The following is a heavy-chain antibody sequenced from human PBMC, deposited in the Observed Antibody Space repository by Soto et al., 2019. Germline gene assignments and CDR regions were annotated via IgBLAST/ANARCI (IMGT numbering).Heavy chain of an antibody. CDR2: IWHDGGNK. CDR1: GFTFSSYG. V-gene: IGHV3-33*01. CDR3: ARDGDVNTGFGKDY. Sequence: LRLSCAASGFTFSSYGMHWVRQAPGTGLEWVAFIWHDGGNKFYAESVKGRFTISRDNSKNTLYLQMTSLSAEDTAMYYCARDGDVNTGFGKDYWGQGTLVTVSS. J-gene: IGHJ4*02. D-gene: IGHD3-16*01.